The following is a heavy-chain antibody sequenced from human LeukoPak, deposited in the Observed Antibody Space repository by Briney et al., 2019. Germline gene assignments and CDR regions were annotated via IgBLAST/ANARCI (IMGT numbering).Heavy chain of an antibody. D-gene: IGHD6-19*01. Sequence: SETLSLTCTVSGGSISSYYWSWIRQPPGKGLEWIGYIYYSGSTNYNPSLKSRVTISVDTSKNQFSLKLSSVTAADTAVYYCARALPAFYSSGWYYFDYWGQGTLVTVSS. CDR1: GGSISSYY. CDR3: ARALPAFYSSGWYYFDY. V-gene: IGHV4-59*01. CDR2: IYYSGST. J-gene: IGHJ4*02.